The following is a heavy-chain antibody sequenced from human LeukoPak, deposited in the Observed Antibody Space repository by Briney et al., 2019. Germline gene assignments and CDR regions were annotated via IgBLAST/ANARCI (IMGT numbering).Heavy chain of an antibody. Sequence: PGGSLRLSCAASGFTFDSYAMSWVRQAPGKGLEWVSAISGSGGSTYYADSVKGRFTISRDNSKNTLYLQMNSLRAEDTAVYYCAKVDAIVVVVAALEYWGQGTLVTVFS. V-gene: IGHV3-23*01. CDR2: ISGSGGST. CDR3: AKVDAIVVVVAALEY. CDR1: GFTFDSYA. D-gene: IGHD2-15*01. J-gene: IGHJ4*02.